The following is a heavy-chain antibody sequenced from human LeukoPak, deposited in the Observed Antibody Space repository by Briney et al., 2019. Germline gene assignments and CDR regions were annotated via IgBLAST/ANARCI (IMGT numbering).Heavy chain of an antibody. J-gene: IGHJ6*03. CDR2: IYYTGNT. CDR3: ASAMDYYYYYMDV. V-gene: IGHV4-59*01. D-gene: IGHD2-2*01. Sequence: PSETLSLTCTVSGGSISNYYWNWIRQPPGKGLEWIGYIYYTGNTNYNPSLKSRVTISVDTSKNQFSLKLSSVTAADTAVYYCASAMDYYYYYMDVWGKGTTVTISS. CDR1: GGSISNYY.